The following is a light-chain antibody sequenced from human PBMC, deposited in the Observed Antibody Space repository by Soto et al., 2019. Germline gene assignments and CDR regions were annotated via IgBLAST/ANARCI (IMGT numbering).Light chain of an antibody. V-gene: IGKV1-33*01. CDR3: QQYENLPT. CDR1: QNINNY. Sequence: DIQMTQSPSSLSASVGDIVTITCQASQNINNYLNWYQQKPGRAPKLLIYDASNLEAGVPSRFRGSGSGTDFTFTISRLQPEDIPTYYCQQYENLPTFGQGTRLEIK. J-gene: IGKJ5*01. CDR2: DAS.